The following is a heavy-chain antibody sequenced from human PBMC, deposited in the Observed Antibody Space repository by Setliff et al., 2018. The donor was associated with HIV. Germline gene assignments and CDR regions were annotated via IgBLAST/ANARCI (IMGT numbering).Heavy chain of an antibody. D-gene: IGHD2-15*01. CDR1: GVSIVTGGFY. J-gene: IGHJ3*02. CDR2: VYYTGKT. Sequence: SETLSLTCSVSGVSIVTGGFYYNWIRHHPETGLEWFGTVYYTGKTYYNPSLQSRLTMSADTSKNQLYLKINSVTAADTAVYFCARDLHANWHVVDIWGPGTMVTVSS. CDR3: ARDLHANWHVVDI. V-gene: IGHV4-31*02.